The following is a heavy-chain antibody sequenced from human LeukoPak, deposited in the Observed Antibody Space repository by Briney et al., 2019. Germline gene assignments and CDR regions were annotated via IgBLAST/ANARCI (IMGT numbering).Heavy chain of an antibody. V-gene: IGHV1-69*13. J-gene: IGHJ6*02. Sequence: SVKVSCKASGGTFSSYAISWVRQARGEGLEGMGGIIPIFGTANYAQKFQGRVTVTADESTSTAYMELSSLRSEDTAVYYCASLYCSGGSCYYYGMDVWGQGTTVTVSS. D-gene: IGHD2-15*01. CDR2: IIPIFGTA. CDR1: GGTFSSYA. CDR3: ASLYCSGGSCYYYGMDV.